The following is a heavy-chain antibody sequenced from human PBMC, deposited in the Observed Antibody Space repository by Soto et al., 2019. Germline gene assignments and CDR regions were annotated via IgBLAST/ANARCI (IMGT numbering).Heavy chain of an antibody. V-gene: IGHV4-59*01. J-gene: IGHJ4*02. D-gene: IGHD3-10*01. CDR2: IYYSGST. CDR3: ARSGRAWPEY. Sequence: QHPGKGLEWIGYIYYSGSTNYNPSLKSRVTISVDTSKNQFSLKLSSVTAADTHVYYCARSGRAWPEYWGKGTLVIVTS.